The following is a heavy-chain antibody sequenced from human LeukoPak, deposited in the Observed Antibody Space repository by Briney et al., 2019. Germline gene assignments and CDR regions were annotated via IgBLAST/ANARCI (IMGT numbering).Heavy chain of an antibody. V-gene: IGHV3-74*03. Sequence: PGGSLRLSCAASGFTFSSHWMHWVRQAPGKGPVWVSRINGDGSNTTYADSVKGRSTISRDNSKNTLYLQMNSLRAEDTAVYYCAKDPFAMVRGVIDYWGQGTLVTVSS. CDR1: GFTFSSHW. CDR3: AKDPFAMVRGVIDY. D-gene: IGHD3-10*01. J-gene: IGHJ4*02. CDR2: INGDGSNT.